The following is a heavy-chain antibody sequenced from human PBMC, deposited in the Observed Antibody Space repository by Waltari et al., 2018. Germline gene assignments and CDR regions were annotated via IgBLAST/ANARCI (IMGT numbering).Heavy chain of an antibody. Sequence: EVQLVESGGGLVKPGQSLRISCAGSVFGDYAMGWFRQAPGKGLEWVGFITSKAYGAKKEYAASVTGRFSISRDDSKSIAYLQMNSLKTEDTAIYYCSIAADDFEYYFDYWGQGTLVTVSS. J-gene: IGHJ4*02. V-gene: IGHV3-49*05. CDR2: ITSKAYGAKK. CDR1: VFGDYA. D-gene: IGHD6-25*01. CDR3: SIAADDFEYYFDY.